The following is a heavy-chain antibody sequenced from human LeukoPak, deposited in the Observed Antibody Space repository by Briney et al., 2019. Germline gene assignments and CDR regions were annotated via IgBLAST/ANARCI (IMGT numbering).Heavy chain of an antibody. D-gene: IGHD4-17*01. Sequence: ASVKVSCKASGYTFTGYYVHWVRQAPGRGLEWMGWINPNSGGTNYAQKFQGWVTMTRDTSISTAYMELSRLRSDDTAVYYCARASRAYDYGRPPSGMDVWGQGTTVTVSS. CDR3: ARASRAYDYGRPPSGMDV. CDR2: INPNSGGT. J-gene: IGHJ6*02. V-gene: IGHV1-2*04. CDR1: GYTFTGYY.